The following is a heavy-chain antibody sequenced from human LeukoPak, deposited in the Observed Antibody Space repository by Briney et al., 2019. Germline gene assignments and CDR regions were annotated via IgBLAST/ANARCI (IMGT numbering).Heavy chain of an antibody. CDR1: GFTFSSYA. J-gene: IGHJ4*02. Sequence: GGSLRLSCAASGFTFSSYAMHWVRQAPGKGLEWVAVISYDGSNKYYADSVKGRFTISRDNSKNTLYLQMNSLRAEDTAVYYCARVSSWYVYFDCWGQGTLVTVSS. V-gene: IGHV3-30-3*01. CDR2: ISYDGSNK. D-gene: IGHD6-13*01. CDR3: ARVSSWYVYFDC.